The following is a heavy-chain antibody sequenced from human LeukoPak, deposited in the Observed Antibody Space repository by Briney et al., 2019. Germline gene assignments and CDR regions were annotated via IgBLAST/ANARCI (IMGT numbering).Heavy chain of an antibody. D-gene: IGHD6-19*01. CDR1: GGTFSSYA. Sequence: GASVKVSCKASGGTFSSYAISWVRQAPGQGLEWMGGIIPIFGTANYAQKFQGRVTITADESTSTAYMELSSLRSEDTAVYYCATTQMDPWLVQPPYHYYGMDVWGQGTTVTVSS. J-gene: IGHJ6*02. CDR2: IIPIFGTA. V-gene: IGHV1-69*01. CDR3: ATTQMDPWLVQPPYHYYGMDV.